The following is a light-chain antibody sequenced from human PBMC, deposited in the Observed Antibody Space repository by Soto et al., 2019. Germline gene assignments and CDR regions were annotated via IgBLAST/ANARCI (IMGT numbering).Light chain of an antibody. CDR3: QQYYSSPCT. J-gene: IGKJ4*01. CDR1: QGISNY. CDR2: AAS. Sequence: VIWMTQSPSLLSASTGDRVTISCRMSQGISNYLAWYQQKPGKAPELLIYAASTLQSGVPSRFSGSGSGTDFTLTISWLQSEDFATYYCQQYYSSPCTFGGGTKVEIK. V-gene: IGKV1D-8*01.